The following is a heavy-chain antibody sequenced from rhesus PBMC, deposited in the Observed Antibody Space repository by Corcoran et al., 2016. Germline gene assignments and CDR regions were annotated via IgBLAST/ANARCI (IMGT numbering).Heavy chain of an antibody. CDR2: ISGSDGST. CDR3: ARVTAGY. CDR1: GGSISSPL. J-gene: IGHJ4*01. Sequence: QLQLQESGPGLVKPSATLSLTCAFSGGSISSPLCSWIRQPPGKGLEWIGRISGSDGSTSYNPSLKSRVTISTDTSKNQLSLKLSSVTAADTAVYYCARVTAGYWGQGVLVTVSS. V-gene: IGHV4-173*01.